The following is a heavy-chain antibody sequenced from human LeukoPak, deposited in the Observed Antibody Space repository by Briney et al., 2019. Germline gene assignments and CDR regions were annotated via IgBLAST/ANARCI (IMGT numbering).Heavy chain of an antibody. Sequence: GESLRLSCAASGFTFSNAWMSWVRQAPGKGLGWVGRIKSKPDGGAIDYAAPVKGRFIISRDDSKDMLYLQMNSLKTEDTGVYYCTRDKLELRQFDYWGQGTLVTVSS. D-gene: IGHD1-26*01. V-gene: IGHV3-15*01. J-gene: IGHJ4*02. CDR1: GFTFSNAW. CDR3: TRDKLELRQFDY. CDR2: IKSKPDGGAI.